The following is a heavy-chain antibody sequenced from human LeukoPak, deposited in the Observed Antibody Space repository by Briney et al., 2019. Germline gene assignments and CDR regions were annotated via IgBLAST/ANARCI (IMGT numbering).Heavy chain of an antibody. CDR2: IYYSGST. CDR1: GGSINSGDYY. J-gene: IGHJ4*02. CDR3: GRDHVNTATVDY. D-gene: IGHD5-18*01. Sequence: PSQTLSLTCTVSGGSINSGDYYWSWIRQPPGKGLKWIGYIYYSGSTYYNPSLKSRVNISLDASKNQFSLKLNSVTAADTAVYYCGRDHVNTATVDYWGQGTLATVSS. V-gene: IGHV4-30-4*01.